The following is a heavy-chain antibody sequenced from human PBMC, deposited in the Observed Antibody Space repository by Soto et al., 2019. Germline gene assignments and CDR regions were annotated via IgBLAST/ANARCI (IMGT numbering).Heavy chain of an antibody. CDR2: ISYEGSNK. V-gene: IGHV3-30*18. CDR3: AKDRPPVLRFLEWLGTENRMDV. Sequence: PGGSLSLSCAASGFTFSSYGMHWVRQAQGKGLGWVAVISYEGSNKYYADSVQARFTIARDNSKNTLYLQVNSLRAEDTAVYYCAKDRPPVLRFLEWLGTENRMDVWGQGTTVTVSS. J-gene: IGHJ6*02. CDR1: GFTFSSYG. D-gene: IGHD3-3*01.